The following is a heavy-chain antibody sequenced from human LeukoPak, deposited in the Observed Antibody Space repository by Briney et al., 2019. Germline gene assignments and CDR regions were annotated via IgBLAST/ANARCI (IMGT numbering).Heavy chain of an antibody. CDR1: GFTFSSYG. V-gene: IGHV3-30*18. CDR3: AKDLEGQGYCTNSVCSHYYYYGMDV. J-gene: IGHJ6*02. CDR2: ISYDGSNK. D-gene: IGHD2-8*01. Sequence: AGGSLRLSCAASGFTFSSYGMHWVRQAPGKGLEWVAVISYDGSNKYYADSVKGRFTISRDNSKNTLYLQMNSLRAEDTAVYYCAKDLEGQGYCTNSVCSHYYYYGMDVWGQGTTVTVSS.